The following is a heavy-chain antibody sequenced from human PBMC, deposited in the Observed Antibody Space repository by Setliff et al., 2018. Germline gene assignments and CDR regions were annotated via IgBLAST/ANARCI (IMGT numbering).Heavy chain of an antibody. V-gene: IGHV4-34*01. CDR2: INHSGST. J-gene: IGHJ4*02. CDR3: AGSLGGFDY. D-gene: IGHD3-16*01. Sequence: SETLSLTCAVYGGSFSGYYWSWIRQPPGKGLEWIGEINHSGSTNYNPSLKSRVTISVDTSKNQFSLKLSSVTAADTAVYYCAGSLGGFDYRGQGTLVTVSS. CDR1: GGSFSGYY.